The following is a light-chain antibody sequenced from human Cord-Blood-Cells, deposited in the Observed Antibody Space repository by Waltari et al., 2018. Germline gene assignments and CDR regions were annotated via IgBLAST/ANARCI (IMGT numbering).Light chain of an antibody. V-gene: IGKV2D-29*01. Sequence: DIVMTQTQLSLSVTPGQPASISCKSSQSLLNSDGNTYLYWYLQKPGQPPQVLINEVSNLFSDGPDLFMGIGPGTDFTLKISRVESEDDGVCDCVQGMQLPYTFFQGTKLEIK. CDR2: EVS. CDR3: VQGMQLPYT. CDR1: QSLLNSDGNTY. J-gene: IGKJ2*01.